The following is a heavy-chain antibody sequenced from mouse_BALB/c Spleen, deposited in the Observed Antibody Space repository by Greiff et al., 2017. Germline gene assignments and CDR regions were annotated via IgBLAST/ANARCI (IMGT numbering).Heavy chain of an antibody. CDR3: ASDMDY. CDR2: IDPANGNT. V-gene: IGHV14-3*02. J-gene: IGHJ4*01. Sequence: VQLQQSGAELVKPGASVKLSCTASGFYIKDTYMHWVKQRPEQGLEWIGRIDPANGNTKYDQKFQGKATITADTSSNTAYLQLSSLTSEDTAVYYCASDMDYWGQGTSVTVSS. CDR1: GFYIKDTY.